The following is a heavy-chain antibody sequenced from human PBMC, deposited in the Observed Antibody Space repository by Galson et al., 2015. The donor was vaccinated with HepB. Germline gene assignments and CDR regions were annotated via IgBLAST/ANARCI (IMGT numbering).Heavy chain of an antibody. CDR1: GGSISSYY. V-gene: IGHV4-4*07. CDR2: IFPGGKT. D-gene: IGHD5-18*01. Sequence: SETLSLTCTVSGGSISSYYWSWIRQPAGKGLEWIGRIFPGGKTNYNPSLKSRVTMSLETSKNQFSLKLRSVTAADTAVYYCAKYNYGSKLFDSWGQGTLVTVSS. J-gene: IGHJ4*02. CDR3: AKYNYGSKLFDS.